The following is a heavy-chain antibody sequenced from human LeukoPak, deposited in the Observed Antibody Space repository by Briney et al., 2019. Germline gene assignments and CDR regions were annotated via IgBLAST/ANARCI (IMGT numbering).Heavy chain of an antibody. V-gene: IGHV1-18*01. J-gene: IGHJ4*02. CDR2: ISAYNGNT. D-gene: IGHD3-22*01. Sequence: ASVKVSCKASGYTFTSYAMNWVRQAPGQGLEWMGWISAYNGNTNYAQKLQGRVTMTTDTSTSTAYMELRSLRSDDTAVYYCARDGYYYDSPGYFDYWGQGTLVTVSS. CDR3: ARDGYYYDSPGYFDY. CDR1: GYTFTSYA.